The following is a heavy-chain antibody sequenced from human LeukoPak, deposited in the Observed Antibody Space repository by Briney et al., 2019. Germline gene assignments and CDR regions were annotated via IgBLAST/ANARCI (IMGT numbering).Heavy chain of an antibody. CDR1: GFTFSSHG. CDR3: HKDVLGAVRY. Sequence: GGSLRLSCAASGFTFSSHGMSWVRQAPGKGLEWVSTILSGGNTYYAVSAKCQYTSSRDNSQNTLYLQMSSLTAEDTAVYYCHKDVLGAVRYWGQGTLVTVSS. V-gene: IGHV3-23*01. CDR2: ILSGGNT. J-gene: IGHJ4*02. D-gene: IGHD3-16*01.